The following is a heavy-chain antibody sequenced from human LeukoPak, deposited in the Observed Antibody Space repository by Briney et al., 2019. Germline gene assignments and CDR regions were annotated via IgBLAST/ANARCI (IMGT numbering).Heavy chain of an antibody. V-gene: IGHV1-46*01. CDR2: INPSGGST. CDR1: GYTFTSYY. J-gene: IGHJ4*02. CDR3: ARDLTGYDSSGYWNY. D-gene: IGHD3-22*01. Sequence: ASVKVSCKASGYTFTSYYMHWVRQAPGLGLEWMGIINPSGGSTSYAQKFQGRVTMTRDTSTSTVYMELSSLRSEDTAVYYCARDLTGYDSSGYWNYWGQGTLVTVSS.